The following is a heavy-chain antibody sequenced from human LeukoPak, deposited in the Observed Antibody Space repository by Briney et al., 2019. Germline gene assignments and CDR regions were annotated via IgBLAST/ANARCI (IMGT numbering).Heavy chain of an antibody. D-gene: IGHD2-21*01. Sequence: PGGSLRLSCAASGFTFCSYAMHWVRQAPGKGLEWVAVISYDGSNKYYADSVKGRFTISRDNSKNTLYLQMNSLRAEDTAVYYCARGGEDYSHFDYWGQGTLVTVSS. V-gene: IGHV3-30-3*01. J-gene: IGHJ4*02. CDR2: ISYDGSNK. CDR1: GFTFCSYA. CDR3: ARGGEDYSHFDY.